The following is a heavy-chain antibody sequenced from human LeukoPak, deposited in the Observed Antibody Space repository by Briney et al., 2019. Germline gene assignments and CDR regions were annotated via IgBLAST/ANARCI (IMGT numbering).Heavy chain of an antibody. CDR3: ARDPTSGSQSIRDY. D-gene: IGHD1-26*01. CDR2: IYHSGST. CDR1: GGSISSSSYY. J-gene: IGHJ4*02. Sequence: SETLSLTCTVSGGSISSSSYYWGWIRQPPGKGLEWIGSIYHSGSTYYNPSLKSRVTISVDTSKNQFSLKLSSVTAADTAVYYCARDPTSGSQSIRDYWGQGTLVTVSS. V-gene: IGHV4-39*07.